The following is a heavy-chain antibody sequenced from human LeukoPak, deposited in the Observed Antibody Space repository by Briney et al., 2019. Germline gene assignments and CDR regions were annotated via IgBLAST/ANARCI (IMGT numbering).Heavy chain of an antibody. V-gene: IGHV1-18*01. Sequence: ASVKVSCKASGYTFTSYGISWVRQAPGQGLEWMGWISAYNGNTNYAQKLQGRVAMTTDTSTSTAYMELRSLRSDDTAVYYCARVMDYGDPEADDYWGQGTLVTVSS. D-gene: IGHD4-17*01. J-gene: IGHJ4*02. CDR3: ARVMDYGDPEADDY. CDR1: GYTFTSYG. CDR2: ISAYNGNT.